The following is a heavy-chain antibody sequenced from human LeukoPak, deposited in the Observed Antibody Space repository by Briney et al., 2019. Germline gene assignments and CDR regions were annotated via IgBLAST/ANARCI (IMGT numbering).Heavy chain of an antibody. J-gene: IGHJ6*02. Sequence: SETLSLTCAVYGGSFSGYYWSWIRQPPGKGLEWIGEINHSGSTNYNPSLKSRVTISVDTSKNQFSLKLSSVTAADTAVYYCARATVTTSYYYGMDVWGQGTTVTVSS. V-gene: IGHV4-34*01. CDR2: INHSGST. CDR1: GGSFSGYY. D-gene: IGHD4-17*01. CDR3: ARATVTTSYYYGMDV.